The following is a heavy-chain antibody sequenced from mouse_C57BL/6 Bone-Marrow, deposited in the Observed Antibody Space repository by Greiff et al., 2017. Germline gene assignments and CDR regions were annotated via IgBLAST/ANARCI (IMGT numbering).Heavy chain of an antibody. J-gene: IGHJ3*01. Sequence: EVQRVASGPGLVKPSQSLSLTCSVTGYSITSGYYWNWIRQFPGNKLEWMGYISYDGSNNYNPSLKNRISITRDTSKNQFFLKLNSVTTEDTATYYCASEGSMATTPFAYWGQGTLVTVSA. CDR3: ASEGSMATTPFAY. CDR2: ISYDGSN. V-gene: IGHV3-6*01. CDR1: GYSITSGYY. D-gene: IGHD2-2*01.